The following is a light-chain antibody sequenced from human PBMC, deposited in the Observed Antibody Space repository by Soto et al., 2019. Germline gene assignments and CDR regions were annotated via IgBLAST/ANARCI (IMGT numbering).Light chain of an antibody. Sequence: IQMTQSPSSLSASLGDRVTITCRASQSISSYLNWYQQKPGKAPKLLIYAASNLQSGVPSRFSGSGSGTDFTLSISSLQPEDFATYYCQQSYRTPLFGPGTKVDI. J-gene: IGKJ3*01. V-gene: IGKV1-39*01. CDR1: QSISSY. CDR2: AAS. CDR3: QQSYRTPL.